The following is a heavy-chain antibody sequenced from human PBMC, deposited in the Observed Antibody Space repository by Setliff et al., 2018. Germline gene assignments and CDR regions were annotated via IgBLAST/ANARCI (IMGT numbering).Heavy chain of an antibody. CDR2: IYPADSDT. J-gene: IGHJ1*01. V-gene: IGHV5-51*01. Sequence: PGESLKISCKGSGYTFTNYWIAWVRQMPGKGLEYMGIIYPADSDTRYSPSFQGQVTISADKSISTAYLQLSSLKASDTAIYYCARRAVTAEYFQHWGHGTLVTVSS. CDR3: ARRAVTAEYFQH. D-gene: IGHD4-17*01. CDR1: GYTFTNYW.